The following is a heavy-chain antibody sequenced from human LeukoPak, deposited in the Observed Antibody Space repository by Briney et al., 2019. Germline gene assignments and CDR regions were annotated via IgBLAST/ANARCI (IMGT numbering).Heavy chain of an antibody. J-gene: IGHJ4*02. CDR2: TQTDGNTK. V-gene: IGHV3-30*02. CDR3: AREESSLVLGGLAY. D-gene: IGHD6-13*01. CDR1: GFTFSNYG. Sequence: AGGSLRLSCAASGFTFSNYGIHWVRQAPGKGLEWVTFTQTDGNTKYYADSVRGRFTISRDNSKNTVSLQMNSLRAEDTAVYYCAREESSLVLGGLAYWGQGTLVTVSS.